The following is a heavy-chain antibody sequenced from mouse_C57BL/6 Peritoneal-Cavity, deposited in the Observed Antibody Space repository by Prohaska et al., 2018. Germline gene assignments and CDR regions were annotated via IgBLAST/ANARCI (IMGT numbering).Heavy chain of an antibody. CDR2: IYPSDSET. D-gene: IGHD1-1*01. CDR1: GYTFTSYW. CDR3: ATVYSSCVRVAY. Sequence: QVQLQQPGAELVRPGSSVKLSCKASGYTFTSYWMDWVKQRPGQGLEWIGNIYPSDSETHYNQKFKDKATLTVDKSSSTDYMQLSSLTSEDSAVYYCATVYSSCVRVAYWGQGTLVTVSA. V-gene: IGHV1-61*01. J-gene: IGHJ3*01.